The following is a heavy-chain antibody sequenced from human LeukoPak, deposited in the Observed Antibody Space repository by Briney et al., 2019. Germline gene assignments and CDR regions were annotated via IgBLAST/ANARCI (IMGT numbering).Heavy chain of an antibody. CDR2: ISAYNGNT. J-gene: IGHJ5*02. Sequence: ASVKVSCKASGYTFTSYGISWVRQAPGQGLEWMGWISAYNGNTNYAQKLQGRVTMTTDTSTSTAYMELRSLRSDDTAVYYCARVAYYYDSSPNWFDPWGQGTLVTVSS. CDR3: ARVAYYYDSSPNWFDP. CDR1: GYTFTSYG. D-gene: IGHD3-22*01. V-gene: IGHV1-18*01.